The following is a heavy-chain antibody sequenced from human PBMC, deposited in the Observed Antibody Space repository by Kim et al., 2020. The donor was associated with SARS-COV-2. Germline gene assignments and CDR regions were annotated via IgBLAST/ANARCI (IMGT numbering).Heavy chain of an antibody. CDR3: ARGDYGDYETQFDY. J-gene: IGHJ4*02. Sequence: AQKFQGRVTMTRDTSTSTVYMELSSLRSEDTAVYYCARGDYGDYETQFDYWGQGTLVTVSS. D-gene: IGHD4-17*01. V-gene: IGHV1-46*01.